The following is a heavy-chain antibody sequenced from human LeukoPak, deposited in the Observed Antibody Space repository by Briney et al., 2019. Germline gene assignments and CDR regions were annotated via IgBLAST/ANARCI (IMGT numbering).Heavy chain of an antibody. J-gene: IGHJ3*02. CDR2: IIPIFGTA. Sequence: ASVKVSCKASGGTFSSYAISWVRQAPGQGLEWMGGIIPIFGTANYAQKFQGRVTITADESTSTAYMELSSLRSEDTAVYYCASSSAMDAVVRFRRYDAFDIWGQGTMVTVSS. CDR3: ASSSAMDAVVRFRRYDAFDI. D-gene: IGHD5-18*01. CDR1: GGTFSSYA. V-gene: IGHV1-69*13.